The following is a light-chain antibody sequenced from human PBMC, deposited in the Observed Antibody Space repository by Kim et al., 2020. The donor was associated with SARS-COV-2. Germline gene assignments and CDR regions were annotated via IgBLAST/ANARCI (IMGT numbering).Light chain of an antibody. CDR1: TGNIDRNY. V-gene: IGLV6-57*01. CDR2: EDN. J-gene: IGLJ3*02. CDR3: QSYDGNNGV. Sequence: GNTVTLSSTPSTGNIDRNYGHWYPQRPGSSPTTLIYEDNQRPSGVPDRFSGSIDSSSNSASLTISGLKAEDVADYYCQSYDGNNGVFGGGTQLTVL.